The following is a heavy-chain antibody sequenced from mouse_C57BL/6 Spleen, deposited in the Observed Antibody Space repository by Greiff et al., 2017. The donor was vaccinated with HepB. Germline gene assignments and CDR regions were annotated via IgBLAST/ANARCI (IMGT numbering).Heavy chain of an antibody. D-gene: IGHD1-1*02. Sequence: EVMLVESGGGLVQPGGSLSLSCAASGFTFTDYYMSWVRQPPGKALEWLGFIRNKANGYTTEYSASVKGRFTISRDNSHSILYLQMNALRAEDSATYYCARYWWVAMDYWGQGTSVTVSS. CDR2: IRNKANGYTT. CDR1: GFTFTDYY. J-gene: IGHJ4*01. V-gene: IGHV7-3*01. CDR3: ARYWWVAMDY.